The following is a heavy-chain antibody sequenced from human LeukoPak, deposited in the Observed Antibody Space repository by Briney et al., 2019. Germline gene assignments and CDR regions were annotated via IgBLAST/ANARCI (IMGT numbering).Heavy chain of an antibody. Sequence: GGSLILSCAASGFTFSSYGMHWVRQAPGKGLEWVAVISFDGSSKYYADSVKGRFTISRDNSKNTLYLQMHSLRAEDTAVYYCARSLGGYSYVDYWGQGFLVTVSS. CDR3: ARSLGGYSYVDY. CDR2: ISFDGSSK. D-gene: IGHD5-18*01. V-gene: IGHV3-30*03. J-gene: IGHJ4*02. CDR1: GFTFSSYG.